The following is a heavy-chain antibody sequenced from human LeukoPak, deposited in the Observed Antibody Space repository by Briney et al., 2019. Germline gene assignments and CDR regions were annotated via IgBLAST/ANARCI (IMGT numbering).Heavy chain of an antibody. V-gene: IGHV3-30*01. CDR3: AREGRSSSWPSLDY. CDR2: ISYDGSNK. J-gene: IGHJ4*02. Sequence: GGSLRLSCAASGFTFSSYTMHWLRQAPGKGLEWVAVISYDGSNKNYADSVKGRFTISRDNSKNTLYLQMNSLRAEDTAMYYCAREGRSSSWPSLDYGGQGTPVTVSS. D-gene: IGHD2-2*01. CDR1: GFTFSSYT.